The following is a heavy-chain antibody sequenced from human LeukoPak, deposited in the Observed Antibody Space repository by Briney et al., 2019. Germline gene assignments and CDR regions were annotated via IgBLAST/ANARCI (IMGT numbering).Heavy chain of an antibody. Sequence: ASVKVSCKASGYTFTSYGISWVRQAPGQGLEWMGWISAYNGNTNYAQKLRGRVTMTTDTSTSTVYMELRSLRSDDTAVYYCARAGWRYYFDYWGQGTLVTVSS. J-gene: IGHJ4*02. CDR1: GYTFTSYG. CDR2: ISAYNGNT. D-gene: IGHD2-15*01. V-gene: IGHV1-18*01. CDR3: ARAGWRYYFDY.